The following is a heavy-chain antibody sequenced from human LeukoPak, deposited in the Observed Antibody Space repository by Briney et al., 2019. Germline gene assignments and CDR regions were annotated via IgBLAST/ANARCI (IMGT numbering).Heavy chain of an antibody. D-gene: IGHD4-23*01. CDR2: ISPGDSDT. Sequence: GASQKISWRGCGYSFTSYWSGWVREMRGKGLEWGGIISPGDSDTSYSPSFQGQVTISADKSTSTAYLQWTSLKASDTAMYYCARQQTVGGKAHLAPYYYYVMDVWGQGTTVTASS. V-gene: IGHV5-51*01. J-gene: IGHJ6*02. CDR3: ARQQTVGGKAHLAPYYYYVMDV. CDR1: GYSFTSYW.